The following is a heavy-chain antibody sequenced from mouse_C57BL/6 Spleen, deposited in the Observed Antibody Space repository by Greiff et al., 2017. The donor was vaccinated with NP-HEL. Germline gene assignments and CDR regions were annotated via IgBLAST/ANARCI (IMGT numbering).Heavy chain of an antibody. J-gene: IGHJ3*01. D-gene: IGHD2-1*01. V-gene: IGHV1-69*01. CDR1: GYTFTSYW. Sequence: QVQLKQPGAELVMPGASVKLSCKASGYTFTSYWMHWVKQRPGQGLEWIGEIDPSDSYTNYNQKFKGKSTLTVDKSSSTAYMQLSSLTSEDSAVYYCARSTMATGWFAYWGQGTLVTVSA. CDR2: IDPSDSYT. CDR3: ARSTMATGWFAY.